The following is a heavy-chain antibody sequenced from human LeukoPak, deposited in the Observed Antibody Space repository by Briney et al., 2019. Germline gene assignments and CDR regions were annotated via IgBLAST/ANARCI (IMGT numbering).Heavy chain of an antibody. CDR2: LGSSIRYV. J-gene: IGHJ4*02. CDR1: GFSISIYN. D-gene: IGHD6-13*01. V-gene: IGHV3-21*01. CDR3: ARDPRLATAGYYFDS. Sequence: KPGGSPRLSCAASGFSISIYNMNWVRQAPGKGLEWVSFLGSSIRYVKYADSVKGRFTISRDDAKNSLYLQMNSLRVEDTAVYYCARDPRLATAGYYFDSWGQGVLVTVSS.